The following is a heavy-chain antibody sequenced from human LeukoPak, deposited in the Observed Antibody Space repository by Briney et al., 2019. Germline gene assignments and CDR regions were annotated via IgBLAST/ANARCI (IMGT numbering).Heavy chain of an antibody. J-gene: IGHJ4*02. CDR1: GFTFSSYA. CDR2: ISGSGGST. Sequence: GGSLRLSCAASGFTFSSYAMSWVRQAPGKGLEWVSAISGSGGSTYYADSVKGRFTISRDNSKNTLSLQMNSLRVEDTAVYFCAKVGLIVGATMLPVDYWGQGTLVTVSS. D-gene: IGHD1-26*01. V-gene: IGHV3-23*01. CDR3: AKVGLIVGATMLPVDY.